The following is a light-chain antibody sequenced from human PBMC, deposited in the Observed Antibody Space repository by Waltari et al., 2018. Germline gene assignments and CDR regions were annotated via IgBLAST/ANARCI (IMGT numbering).Light chain of an antibody. J-gene: IGLJ2*01. CDR3: ATWDVRLTIIL. CDR2: END. CDR1: RSNIETND. V-gene: IGLV1-51*02. Sequence: QSVLTQPPSMSAAPGQKVTISCSGGRSNIETNDVAWYQKVPGTAPKLLIYENDRRAPGIPARFSGSKSGTSATLDIIGLQTGDEADYYCATWDVRLTIILFGGGTKLTVL.